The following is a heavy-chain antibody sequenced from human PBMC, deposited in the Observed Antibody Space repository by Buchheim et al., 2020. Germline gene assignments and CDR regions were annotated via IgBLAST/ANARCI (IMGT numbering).Heavy chain of an antibody. CDR3: AREAWIQLSGSSYYYYCGMDV. CDR2: ISYDGSNK. CDR1: GFTFSSYA. D-gene: IGHD5-18*01. Sequence: QVQLVESGGGVVQPGRSLRLSCAASGFTFSSYAMHWVRQAPGKGLEWVAVISYDGSNKYYADSVKGRFTISRDNSKNTLYLQMNSLRAEDTAVYYCAREAWIQLSGSSYYYYCGMDVWGQGTT. J-gene: IGHJ6*02. V-gene: IGHV3-30-3*01.